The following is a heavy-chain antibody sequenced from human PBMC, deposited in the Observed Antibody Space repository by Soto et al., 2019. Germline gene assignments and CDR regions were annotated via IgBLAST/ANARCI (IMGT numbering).Heavy chain of an antibody. CDR2: ISAGSEGA. CDR1: GFTFSSHA. J-gene: IGHJ4*02. V-gene: IGHV3-23*01. D-gene: IGHD2-15*01. CDR3: ARDLWWYLH. Sequence: GGSLRLSCAASGFTFSSHAMSWVRQAPGKGLEWISSISAGSEGAYYADSVKGRFTISRDNSNDTLYLQMNSLRAEDTAVYYCARDLWWYLHWGQGTLVTVSS.